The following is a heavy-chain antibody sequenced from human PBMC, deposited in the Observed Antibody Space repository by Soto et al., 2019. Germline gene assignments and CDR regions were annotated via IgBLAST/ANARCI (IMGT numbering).Heavy chain of an antibody. CDR1: GFTFSSYS. CDR2: ISSSSSYI. CDR3: ARDQASGVKWLPPGYADY. V-gene: IGHV3-21*01. D-gene: IGHD5-12*01. J-gene: IGHJ4*02. Sequence: EVQLVESGGGLVKPGGSLRLSCAASGFTFSSYSMNWVRQAPGKGLEWVSSISSSSSYIYYADSVKGRFTISRDNAKNSLYLEMNGLRAEYTSVYYCARDQASGVKWLPPGYADYWGQGTLVTVSS.